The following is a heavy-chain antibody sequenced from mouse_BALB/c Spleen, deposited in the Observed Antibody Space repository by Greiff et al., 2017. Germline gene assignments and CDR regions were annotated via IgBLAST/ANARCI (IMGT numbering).Heavy chain of an antibody. Sequence: DVQLVESGGGLVKPGGSLKLSCAASGFTFSDYYMDWVRQTPEKRLEWVATISDGGSYTYYPDSVKGRFTISRDNAKNNLYLQMSSLKSEDTAMYYCARHNYGSSYAPMDYWGQGTSVTVSS. V-gene: IGHV5-4*02. J-gene: IGHJ4*01. CDR3: ARHNYGSSYAPMDY. D-gene: IGHD1-1*01. CDR1: GFTFSDYY. CDR2: ISDGGSYT.